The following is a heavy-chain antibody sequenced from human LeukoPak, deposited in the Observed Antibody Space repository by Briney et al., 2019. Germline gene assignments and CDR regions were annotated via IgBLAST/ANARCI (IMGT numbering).Heavy chain of an antibody. CDR1: GGSFSGYY. CDR2: INHSGST. D-gene: IGHD2-15*01. V-gene: IGHV4-34*01. J-gene: IGHJ4*02. CDR3: ARRVGYCSGGSCLLYYFDY. Sequence: SETLSLTCAVYGGSFSGYYWSWIRQPPGKGLEWIGEINHSGSTNYNPSLKSRVTISVDRSKNQFSLKLSSVTAADTAVYYCARRVGYCSGGSCLLYYFDYWGQGTLVTVSS.